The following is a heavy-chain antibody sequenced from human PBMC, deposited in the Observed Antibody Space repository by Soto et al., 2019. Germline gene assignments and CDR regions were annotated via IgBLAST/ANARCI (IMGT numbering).Heavy chain of an antibody. CDR2: IDPSDSYT. CDR1: GYRFTNSW. V-gene: IGHV5-10-1*01. D-gene: IGHD1-1*01. J-gene: IGHJ4*02. Sequence: PGESLKISCKGSGYRFTNSWITWVRQMPGKGLEWMGRIDPSDSYTNYSPSFQGHVTISVDKSISTAYLQWSSLKASDTAIYYCARLGYGYYFDYWGQGTQVTVSS. CDR3: ARLGYGYYFDY.